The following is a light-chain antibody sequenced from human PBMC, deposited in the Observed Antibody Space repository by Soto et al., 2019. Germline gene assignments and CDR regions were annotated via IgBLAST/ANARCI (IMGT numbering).Light chain of an antibody. Sequence: VQMTQSPSTVSAYVGDSVTITCRVSQSITTWLAWYQQRPGKGPELLIYDVSSLQSGVPSRFSGSGSGTEFTLTISSLQPDDFASYYCQHYKMDSPWTFGQGTKVDI. J-gene: IGKJ1*01. CDR1: QSITTW. V-gene: IGKV1-5*01. CDR2: DVS. CDR3: QHYKMDSPWT.